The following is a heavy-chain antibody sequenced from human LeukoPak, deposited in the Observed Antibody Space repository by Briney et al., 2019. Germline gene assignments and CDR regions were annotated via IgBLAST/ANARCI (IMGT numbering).Heavy chain of an antibody. CDR2: IIPIFGTA. J-gene: IGHJ4*02. D-gene: IGHD3-22*01. V-gene: IGHV1-69*13. CDR1: GGTFSSYA. CDR3: AREVGSSGYFYFDY. Sequence: GASVKVSCKAAGGTFSSYAISWVRQAPGQGLEWRGGIIPIFGTANYAQKFQGRVTITADESTSTAYMELSSLRSEDTAVYYCAREVGSSGYFYFDYWGQGTLVTVSS.